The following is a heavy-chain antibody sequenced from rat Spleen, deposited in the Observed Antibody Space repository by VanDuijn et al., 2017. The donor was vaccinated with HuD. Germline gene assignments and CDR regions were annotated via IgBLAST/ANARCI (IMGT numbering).Heavy chain of an antibody. CDR2: IGYAGSST. CDR3: ARREYGGFFGYFDY. D-gene: IGHD1-11*01. J-gene: IGHJ2*01. V-gene: IGHV5-29*01. Sequence: EVQLVESGGDLVQPGKSLILSCPASGFTFSNYYMAWVRQAPTKGLEWVATIGYAGSSTYYRDSVKGRFTISRDDAKSTLYLQMDSLRSEDTATYYCARREYGGFFGYFDYWGQGVMVTVSS. CDR1: GFTFSNYY.